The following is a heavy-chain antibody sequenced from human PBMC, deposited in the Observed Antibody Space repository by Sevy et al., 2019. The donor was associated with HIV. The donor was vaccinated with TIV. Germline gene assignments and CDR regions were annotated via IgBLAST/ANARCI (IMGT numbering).Heavy chain of an antibody. Sequence: GGSLRLSCTASGFTFGDYAMSWVRQAPGKGLEWVGFIRSKAYGGTTEYAASVKGRFTISRDDSKSIAYLQMNSLKTEDKAVYYCTRALYYDFWSGYSPFDYWGQGTLVTVSS. CDR3: TRALYYDFWSGYSPFDY. J-gene: IGHJ4*02. CDR2: IRSKAYGGTT. D-gene: IGHD3-3*01. CDR1: GFTFGDYA. V-gene: IGHV3-49*04.